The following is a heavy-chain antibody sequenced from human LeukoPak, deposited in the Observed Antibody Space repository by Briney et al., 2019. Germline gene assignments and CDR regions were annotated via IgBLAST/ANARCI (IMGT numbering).Heavy chain of an antibody. CDR2: IIPIFGTA. D-gene: IGHD3-3*01. V-gene: IGHV1-69*05. J-gene: IGHJ6*03. Sequence: SVKVSCKASGGTFSSYAISWVRQAPGQGLEWMGGIIPIFGTANYAQKFQGRVKITTDESTSTAYMELSSLRSEDTAVYYCARSPTDFWSGYRSEYYYYYYMDVWGKGTTVTVSS. CDR1: GGTFSSYA. CDR3: ARSPTDFWSGYRSEYYYYYYMDV.